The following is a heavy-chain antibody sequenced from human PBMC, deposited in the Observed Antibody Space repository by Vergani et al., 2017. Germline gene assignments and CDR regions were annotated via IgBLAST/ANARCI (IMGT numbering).Heavy chain of an antibody. Sequence: EVQLVESGGGLVKPGGSLRLSCAASGFTFSSYSMNWVRQAPGKGLEWVSSISSSSSYIYYADSVKGRFTISRDNAKNSLYLQMNSLRAEDTAVYYCARGIAVAENGYYYYGMDVWGQGTTVTVSS. CDR2: ISSSSSYI. V-gene: IGHV3-21*01. J-gene: IGHJ6*02. D-gene: IGHD6-19*01. CDR3: ARGIAVAENGYYYYGMDV. CDR1: GFTFSSYS.